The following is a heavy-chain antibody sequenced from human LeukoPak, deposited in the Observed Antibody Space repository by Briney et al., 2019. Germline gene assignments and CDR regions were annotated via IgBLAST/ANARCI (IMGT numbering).Heavy chain of an antibody. V-gene: IGHV4-34*01. CDR2: INHSRST. CDR3: AREGSSWANWFDP. D-gene: IGHD6-13*01. Sequence: SETLSLTCAVYGGSFSGYYWSWIRQPPGKGLEWIGEINHSRSTNYNPSLKSRVTISVDTSKNQFSLKLSSVTAADTAVYYCAREGSSWANWFDPWGQGTLVTVSS. CDR1: GGSFSGYY. J-gene: IGHJ5*02.